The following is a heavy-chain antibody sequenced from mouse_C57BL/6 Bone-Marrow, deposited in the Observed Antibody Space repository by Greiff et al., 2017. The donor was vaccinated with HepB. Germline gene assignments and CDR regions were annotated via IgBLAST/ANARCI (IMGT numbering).Heavy chain of an antibody. V-gene: IGHV5-4*01. Sequence: EVKLEESGGGLVKPGGSLKLSCAASGFTFSSYAMSWVRQTPEKRLEWVATISDGGSYTYYPDNVKGRFTISRDNAKNNLYLQMSHLKSEDTAMYYCARERIYYYGSSYKGFAYWGQGTLVTVSA. CDR2: ISDGGSYT. J-gene: IGHJ3*01. CDR3: ARERIYYYGSSYKGFAY. D-gene: IGHD1-1*01. CDR1: GFTFSSYA.